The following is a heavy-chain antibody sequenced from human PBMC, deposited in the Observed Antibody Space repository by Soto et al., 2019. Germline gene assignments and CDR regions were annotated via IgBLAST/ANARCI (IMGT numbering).Heavy chain of an antibody. Sequence: QVQLVQSGAEVRKHGSSVKVSCKASGDTLSHYGISWVRQAPGQGLEWMGWTTPIIGTTDYAQKFQGRLTITADESTTTSYMDLSSRRFDDTAVYYCATGESSDTRDHWGQGTLVTVSS. J-gene: IGHJ4*02. CDR2: TTPIIGTT. V-gene: IGHV1-69*01. CDR3: ATGESSDTRDH. D-gene: IGHD6-19*01. CDR1: GDTLSHYG.